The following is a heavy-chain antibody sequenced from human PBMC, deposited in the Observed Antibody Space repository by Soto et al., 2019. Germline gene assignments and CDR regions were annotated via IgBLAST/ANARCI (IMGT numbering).Heavy chain of an antibody. CDR1: EFTFSSYW. Sequence: PGWPLRLSCSSSEFTFSSYWMHWVLKNPGKGLVWVSRIHFDGSTTHYADSVKGRFTISRDNAKNTLSLQMNSLRAEDTAVYYCARDAYISGYYQFDYWGQGTLVTVSS. D-gene: IGHD6-19*01. CDR2: IHFDGSTT. J-gene: IGHJ4*02. CDR3: ARDAYISGYYQFDY. V-gene: IGHV3-74*01.